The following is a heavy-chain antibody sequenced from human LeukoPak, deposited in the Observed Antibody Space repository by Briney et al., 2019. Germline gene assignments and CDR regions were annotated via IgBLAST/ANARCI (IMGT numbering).Heavy chain of an antibody. CDR1: GFTFSSYW. J-gene: IGHJ4*02. V-gene: IGHV3-7*01. CDR3: ARGDELRYFDWLSNFDY. Sequence: GGSLRLSCAASGFTFSSYWMSWVRQAPWKGLEWVANIKQDGSEKYYVDSVKGRFTISRDNAKNSLYPQMNSLRAEDTAVYYCARGDELRYFDWLSNFDYWGQGTLVTVSS. D-gene: IGHD3-9*01. CDR2: IKQDGSEK.